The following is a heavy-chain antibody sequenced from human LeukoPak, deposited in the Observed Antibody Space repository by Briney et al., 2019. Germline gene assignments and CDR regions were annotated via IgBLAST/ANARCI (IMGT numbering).Heavy chain of an antibody. D-gene: IGHD3-3*01. CDR1: GGSFSGYY. CDR2: INHSGST. J-gene: IGHJ4*02. Sequence: SETLSLTCAVYGGSFSGYYWSWIRQPPGKGLEWIGEINHSGSTNYNPSLKSRVTISVDTPKKQFSLKLSSVTAADTAVYYCARAFYDFWSGYPSKFDYWGQGTLVTVSS. V-gene: IGHV4-34*01. CDR3: ARAFYDFWSGYPSKFDY.